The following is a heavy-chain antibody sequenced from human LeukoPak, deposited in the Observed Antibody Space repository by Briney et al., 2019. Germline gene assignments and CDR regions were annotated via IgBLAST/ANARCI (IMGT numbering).Heavy chain of an antibody. V-gene: IGHV1-8*02. CDR2: MNPNSGNT. CDR1: GYTFTSYA. Sequence: ASVKVSCTASGYTFTSYAMNWVRQATGQGLEWMGWMNPNSGNTGYAQKFQGRVTMTRNTSISTAYMELSSLRSEDTAVYYCARIAAAGRDYWGQGTLVTVSS. J-gene: IGHJ4*02. CDR3: ARIAAAGRDY. D-gene: IGHD6-13*01.